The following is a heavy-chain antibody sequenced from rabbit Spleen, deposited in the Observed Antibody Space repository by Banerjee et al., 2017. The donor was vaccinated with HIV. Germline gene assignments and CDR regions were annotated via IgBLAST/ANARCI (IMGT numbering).Heavy chain of an antibody. D-gene: IGHD1-1*01. CDR2: IETSTDIT. CDR3: ATSKDIYTNWSFNL. J-gene: IGHJ4*01. Sequence: QSLEESGGDLVKPGASLTLTCTASGIDFSSYYYMCWVRQAPGKGLEWIVCIETSTDITWYASWAKGRFPISKTSSTTVTLQMTSLTAADTATYFCATSKDIYTNWSFNLWGPGTLVTVS. V-gene: IGHV1S40*01. CDR1: GIDFSSYYY.